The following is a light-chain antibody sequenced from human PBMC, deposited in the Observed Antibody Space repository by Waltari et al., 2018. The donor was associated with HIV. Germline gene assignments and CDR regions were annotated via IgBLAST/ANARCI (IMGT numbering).Light chain of an antibody. CDR1: QTVTNK. V-gene: IGKV1-39*01. CDR3: QQTFSSPLT. J-gene: IGKJ3*01. CDR2: DAD. Sequence: DIQMTQSHSPLSASVGDSVIIPCRASQTVTNKVNWYQQKPGAAPNVLIYDADTLQSGVPSRFRGGGSGTDFTLTITSLQPDDFATYVCQQTFSSPLTFGPGTKVDI.